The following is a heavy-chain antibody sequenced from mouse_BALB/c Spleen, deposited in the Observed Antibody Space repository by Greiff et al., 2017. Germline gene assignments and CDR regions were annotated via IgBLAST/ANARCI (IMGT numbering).Heavy chain of an antibody. CDR2: IYPYNGGT. D-gene: IGHD1-1*01. CDR3: ARQGDYYGSSQGWYFDV. Sequence: VQLQQSGPELVKPGASVKMSCKASGYTFTDYNMHWVKQSHGKSLEWIGYIYPYNGGTGYNQKFKSKATLTVDNSSSTAYMELRSLTSEDSAVYYCARQGDYYGSSQGWYFDVWGAGTTVTVSS. V-gene: IGHV1S29*02. J-gene: IGHJ1*01. CDR1: GYTFTDYN.